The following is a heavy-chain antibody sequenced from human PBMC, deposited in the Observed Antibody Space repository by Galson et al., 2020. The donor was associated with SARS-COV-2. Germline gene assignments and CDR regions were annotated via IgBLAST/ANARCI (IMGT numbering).Heavy chain of an antibody. D-gene: IGHD3-22*01. CDR2: IKNDGSEA. V-gene: IGHV3-7*01. CDR1: GFTISGSW. Sequence: GESLKISCEASGFTISGSWKNWVRQAPGKGLEWLAHIKNDGSEAYYVDSVRGRVTISRDNTKNSLYLQMNNLRVEDTAVYYCTAGHDSLWGQGTTVTVSS. CDR3: TAGHDSL. J-gene: IGHJ3*01.